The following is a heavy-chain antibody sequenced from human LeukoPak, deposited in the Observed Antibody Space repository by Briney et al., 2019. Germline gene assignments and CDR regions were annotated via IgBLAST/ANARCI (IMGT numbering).Heavy chain of an antibody. V-gene: IGHV3-23*01. CDR2: ISGGGDST. Sequence: GGSLRLSCAASGFTLSSYAMSWVRQAPGKGLEWVSAISGGGDSTIYADSVKGRFTISRDNSKNTLYLQMNSLRAEDTAVYYCAKDLGEQWLITAFDYWGQGTLVTVSS. D-gene: IGHD6-19*01. J-gene: IGHJ4*02. CDR1: GFTLSSYA. CDR3: AKDLGEQWLITAFDY.